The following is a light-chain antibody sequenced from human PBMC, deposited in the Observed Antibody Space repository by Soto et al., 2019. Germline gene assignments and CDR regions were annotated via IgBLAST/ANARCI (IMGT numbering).Light chain of an antibody. CDR1: QSVSRY. J-gene: IGKJ5*01. CDR3: QQRDSWVT. Sequence: EIVLTQSPATLSLSPGERATLSCRASQSVSRYLAWFQQKPGQAPRLLIYDASNRATGIPARFSGSGSGTDFTLTISSLEPEDFAVYYCQQRDSWVTFGQGTRLEIK. V-gene: IGKV3-11*01. CDR2: DAS.